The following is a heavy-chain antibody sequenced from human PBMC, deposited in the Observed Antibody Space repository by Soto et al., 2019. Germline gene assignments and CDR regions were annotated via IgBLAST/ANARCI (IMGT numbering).Heavy chain of an antibody. Sequence: GSLRLYCAASGFTFSSYDLHCVRQAPGKGLEWVAVISYDGSNKYYADSVKGRFTISRDNSKNTLYLQMNSLRAEDTAVYYCAKDEQPAIFGVVILQVWGQGTLVTVSS. CDR3: AKDEQPAIFGVVILQV. V-gene: IGHV3-30*18. CDR1: GFTFSSYD. D-gene: IGHD3-3*01. J-gene: IGHJ4*02. CDR2: ISYDGSNK.